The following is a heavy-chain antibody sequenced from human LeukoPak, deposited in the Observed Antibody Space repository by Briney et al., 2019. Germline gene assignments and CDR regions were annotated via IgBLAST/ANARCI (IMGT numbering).Heavy chain of an antibody. D-gene: IGHD3-10*01. CDR2: INHSGST. J-gene: IGHJ4*02. Sequence: SETLSLTCAVYGGSFSGYYWSWIRQPPGKGLEWIGEINHSGSTNYNPSLKSRVTISVDTSKNQFSLKLSSVTAADTAVYYCARFGELGAFRWGQGTLVTVSS. CDR3: ARFGELGAFR. V-gene: IGHV4-34*01. CDR1: GGSFSGYY.